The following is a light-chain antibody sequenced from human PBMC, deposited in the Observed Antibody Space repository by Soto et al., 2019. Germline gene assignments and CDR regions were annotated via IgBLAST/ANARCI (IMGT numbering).Light chain of an antibody. Sequence: DIQMTQSPSTLSASIGDRVTITCRASESIRTWLAWYQHKPRKAPKFLIYDASSLESGVPSRFSGSGSGTEFTLTISNLQPDDFATYFCQQYHNYPRTFGRGTKVDIK. J-gene: IGKJ1*01. CDR2: DAS. V-gene: IGKV1-5*01. CDR3: QQYHNYPRT. CDR1: ESIRTW.